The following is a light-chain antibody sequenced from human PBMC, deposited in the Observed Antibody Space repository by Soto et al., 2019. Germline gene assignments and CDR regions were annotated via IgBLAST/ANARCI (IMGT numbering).Light chain of an antibody. V-gene: IGKV3-15*01. J-gene: IGKJ5*01. CDR2: GAS. CDR3: QQYNTWRSIS. CDR1: QSVSSN. Sequence: EIVFTQSPATLSVTPCERATLSCRGSQSVSSNLAWYQQKPGQAPRLLIYGASTRTTGIPARFSGSGSGTDFTLTISSLQSEDFAVYYCQQYNTWRSISFGQGTRLEI.